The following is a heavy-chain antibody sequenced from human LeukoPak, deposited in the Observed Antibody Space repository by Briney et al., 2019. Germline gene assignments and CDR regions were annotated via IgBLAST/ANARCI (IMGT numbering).Heavy chain of an antibody. Sequence: GGSLRLSCAASGFTFSSYAMHWVRQAPGKGLEWVAVISYDGSNKYYADSVKGRFTISRDNSKNTLYLQMNSLRAEDTAVYYCAKGYYDSSGYYPWYFDYWGQGTLVTVSS. D-gene: IGHD3-22*01. CDR3: AKGYYDSSGYYPWYFDY. V-gene: IGHV3-30*04. J-gene: IGHJ4*02. CDR2: ISYDGSNK. CDR1: GFTFSSYA.